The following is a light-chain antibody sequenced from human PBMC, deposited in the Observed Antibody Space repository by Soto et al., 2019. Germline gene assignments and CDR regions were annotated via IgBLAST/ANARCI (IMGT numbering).Light chain of an antibody. V-gene: IGKV3-20*01. J-gene: IGKJ1*01. CDR1: QSVASSS. CDR2: GAS. Sequence: ENVLTQSPGTLSLSPGERATLSCTASQSVASSSLAWYQQKPGQTPRLLLYGASSRATGISDRFSASGSGTDFTLTISRREPEDFAVYYCQQYSSPPLTFGQGTKVQIK. CDR3: QQYSSPPLT.